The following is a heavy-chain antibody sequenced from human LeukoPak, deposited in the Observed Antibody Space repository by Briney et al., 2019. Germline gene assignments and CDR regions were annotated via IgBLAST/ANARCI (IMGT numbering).Heavy chain of an antibody. V-gene: IGHV3-48*03. D-gene: IGHD3-10*01. J-gene: IGHJ4*02. CDR2: ISSSGSTI. Sequence: GGSLRLSCAASGFTFSSYEMNWVRQAPGKGLEWVSYISSSGSTIYYADSVKGRFTISRDNAKNSLYLQMNSLRAEDTADYYCARDLYGSGSFDYWGQGTLVTVSS. CDR3: ARDLYGSGSFDY. CDR1: GFTFSSYE.